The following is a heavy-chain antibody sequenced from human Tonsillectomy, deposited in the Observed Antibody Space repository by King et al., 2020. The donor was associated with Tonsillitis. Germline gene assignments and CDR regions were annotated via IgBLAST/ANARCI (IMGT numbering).Heavy chain of an antibody. J-gene: IGHJ3*02. V-gene: IGHV4-34*01. CDR1: GGSFSGYY. D-gene: IGHD3-16*01. CDR3: ARGGYTYAYRNDAFDI. CDR2: IKHSGST. Sequence: VQLQQWGAGLLKPSETLSLTCAVYGGSFSGYYWSWIRQSPGKGLEWIGEIKHSGSTNYNPSLKSRVTISVDTSNNHFPLKQSSVTAADTAVYYCARGGYTYAYRNDAFDIWGQGTMVTVSS.